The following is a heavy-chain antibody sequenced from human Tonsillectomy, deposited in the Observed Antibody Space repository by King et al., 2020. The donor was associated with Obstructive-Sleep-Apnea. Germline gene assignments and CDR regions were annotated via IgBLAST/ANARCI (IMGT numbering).Heavy chain of an antibody. CDR2: INHSGST. CDR3: ARSPPGPYYYDSSGYYDDWFDP. V-gene: IGHV4-34*01. J-gene: IGHJ5*02. D-gene: IGHD3-22*01. CDR1: GGSFSGYY. Sequence: VQLQQWGAGLLKPSETLSLTCAVYGGSFSGYYWSWIRQPPGKGLEWIGEINHSGSTNYNPSLKSRVTISVDTSKNPFSLKLCPVTAADTAVYYCARSPPGPYYYDSSGYYDDWFDPWGQGTLVTVSS.